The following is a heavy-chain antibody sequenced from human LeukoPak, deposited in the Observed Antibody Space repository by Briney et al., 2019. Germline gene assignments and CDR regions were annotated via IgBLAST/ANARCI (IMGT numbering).Heavy chain of an antibody. V-gene: IGHV4-59*08. D-gene: IGHD3-22*01. CDR1: GGSISSYY. J-gene: IGHJ4*02. CDR3: ARNILHDSSGFVYYFDY. CDR2: IYYSGST. Sequence: PSETLSLTCNVSGGSISSYYWSWIRQPPGKGLEWIGYIYYSGSTNYNPSLKSRVTISVDTSKNQFSLKLSSVTAADTAVYYCARNILHDSSGFVYYFDYWGQGTLVTVSS.